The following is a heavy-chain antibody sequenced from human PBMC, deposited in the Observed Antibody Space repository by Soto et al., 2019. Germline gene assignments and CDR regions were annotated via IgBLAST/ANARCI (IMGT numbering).Heavy chain of an antibody. CDR1: GFTFSSYS. Sequence: GGSLRVSCAASGFTFSSYSMNWGRQAPWKGLEWVSSISSSSSYIYYADSVKGRFTISRDNAKNSLYLQMNSLRAEDTAVYYCARSPRQQLPEGWFDPWGQGTLVTVSS. CDR3: ARSPRQQLPEGWFDP. CDR2: ISSSSSYI. J-gene: IGHJ5*02. V-gene: IGHV3-21*01. D-gene: IGHD6-13*01.